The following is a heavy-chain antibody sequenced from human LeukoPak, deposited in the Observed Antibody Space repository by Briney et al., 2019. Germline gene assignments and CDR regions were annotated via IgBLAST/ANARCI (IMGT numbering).Heavy chain of an antibody. V-gene: IGHV4-34*01. Sequence: SETLSLTCAVYGGSFSGYYWSWIRQPPGKGLEWIGKINHSGSTNYNPSLKSRVTISVDTSKNQFSLKLSSVTAADTAVYYCARGRYCSSTSCYSSWFDPWGQGTLVTVSS. CDR2: INHSGST. CDR3: ARGRYCSSTSCYSSWFDP. D-gene: IGHD2-2*01. J-gene: IGHJ5*02. CDR1: GGSFSGYY.